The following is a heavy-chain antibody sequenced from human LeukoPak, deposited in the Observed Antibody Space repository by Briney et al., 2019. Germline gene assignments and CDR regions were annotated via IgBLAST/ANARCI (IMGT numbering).Heavy chain of an antibody. CDR1: GFTFSSYS. CDR3: ARGGSSSRFQH. D-gene: IGHD6-13*01. CDR2: ISSSSSTI. J-gene: IGHJ1*01. V-gene: IGHV3-48*01. Sequence: GGSLRLSCAASGFTFSSYSMNWVRQAPGEGLEWVSSISSSSSTIYYADSVKGRFTISRDNAKNSLYLQMNSLRAEDTAVYYCARGGSSSRFQHWGQGTLVTVSS.